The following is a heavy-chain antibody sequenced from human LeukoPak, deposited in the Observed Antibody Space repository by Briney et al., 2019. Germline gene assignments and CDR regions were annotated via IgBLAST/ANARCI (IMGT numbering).Heavy chain of an antibody. J-gene: IGHJ5*02. CDR1: GGSISSSSYY. D-gene: IGHD1-26*01. CDR2: IYYSGIT. Sequence: SETLSLTCTVPGGSISSSSYYWVWIRQPPGKGLEWLGNIYYSGITYYNPSLTSRVTISVDTSKNQFSLKVSSVTAADTAVYYCARYSASSGWFDPWGQGTLVIVSS. CDR3: ARYSASSGWFDP. V-gene: IGHV4-39*01.